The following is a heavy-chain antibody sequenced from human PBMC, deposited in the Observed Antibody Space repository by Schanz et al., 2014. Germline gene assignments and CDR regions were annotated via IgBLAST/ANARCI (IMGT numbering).Heavy chain of an antibody. CDR1: GGSINSGGYR. CDR2: MYSSGST. D-gene: IGHD2-8*01. CDR3: AREWSSFDY. V-gene: IGHV4-39*07. J-gene: IGHJ4*02. Sequence: QLQLQESGPGLVKASETLSLTCSVSGGSINSGGYRWGWIRQPPGKGLEWIGTMYSSGSTYYNPSLKGRVTISADTSRNQFSLILTSVTAADTAVYYCAREWSSFDYWGQGTLVTVSS.